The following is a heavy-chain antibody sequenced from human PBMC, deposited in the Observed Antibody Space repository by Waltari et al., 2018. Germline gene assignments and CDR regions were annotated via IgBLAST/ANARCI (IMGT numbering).Heavy chain of an antibody. CDR3: ACFIYYYDSSGHDY. Sequence: QGLEWMGGIIPIFGTANYAQKFQGRVTITADESTSTAYMELSSLRSEDTAVYYCACFIYYYDSSGHDYWGQGTLVTVSS. CDR2: IIPIFGTA. J-gene: IGHJ4*02. V-gene: IGHV1-69*01. D-gene: IGHD3-22*01.